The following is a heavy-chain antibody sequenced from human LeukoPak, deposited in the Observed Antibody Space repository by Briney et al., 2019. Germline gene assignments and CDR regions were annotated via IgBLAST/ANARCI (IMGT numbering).Heavy chain of an antibody. V-gene: IGHV3-7*01. CDR1: GFTFGSYW. CDR3: ARGYSGLY. CDR2: IKQDGSEK. Sequence: GGSLRLSCAASGFTFGSYWMNWVRQAPGKGLEWVANIKQDGSEKYYVDSVKGRFTISGDNAKNSLYLQMNSLRAEDTAVYYCARGYSGLYWGQGTLVTVSS. J-gene: IGHJ4*02. D-gene: IGHD3-10*01.